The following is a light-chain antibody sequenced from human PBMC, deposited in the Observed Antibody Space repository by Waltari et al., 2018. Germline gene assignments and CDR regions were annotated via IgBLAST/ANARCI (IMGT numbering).Light chain of an antibody. CDR2: YSE. J-gene: IGKJ1*01. Sequence: IQLSQSPSSVYASVGDRVTITCRASQAISSSLSWFQQRPGKAPKLLIFYSETLASGVPSRFSGSGAGTEFTLSISGLQPEDFATYYCQQGKTNPWTFGQGTKVEIK. CDR3: QQGKTNPWT. CDR1: QAISSS. V-gene: IGKV1-13*02.